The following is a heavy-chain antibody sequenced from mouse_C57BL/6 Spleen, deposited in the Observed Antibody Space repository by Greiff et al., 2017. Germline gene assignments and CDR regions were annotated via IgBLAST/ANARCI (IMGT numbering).Heavy chain of an antibody. J-gene: IGHJ2*01. CDR1: GFTFTDYY. Sequence: DVMLVESGGGLVQPGGSLSLSCAASGFTFTDYYMSWVRQPPGKALEWLGFIRNKANGYTTEYSASVKGRFTISRDNSQSILYLQMNALRAEDSATYYCARRDGSSTFDYWGQGTTLTVSS. D-gene: IGHD1-1*01. CDR2: IRNKANGYTT. V-gene: IGHV7-3*01. CDR3: ARRDGSSTFDY.